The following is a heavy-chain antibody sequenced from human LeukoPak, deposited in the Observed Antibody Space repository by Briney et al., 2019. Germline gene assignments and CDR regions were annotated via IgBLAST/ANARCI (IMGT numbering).Heavy chain of an antibody. CDR1: GFTFSSYG. D-gene: IGHD1-26*01. CDR3: ARQVVGAGSLAFDI. CDR2: IRYDGSNK. Sequence: GGSLRLSCAASGFTFSSYGMHWVRQAPGKGLEWVAFIRYDGSNKYYADSVKGRFTISRDNAKNSLYLQMNSLRAEDTAVYYCARQVVGAGSLAFDIWGQGTMVTVSS. V-gene: IGHV3-30*02. J-gene: IGHJ3*02.